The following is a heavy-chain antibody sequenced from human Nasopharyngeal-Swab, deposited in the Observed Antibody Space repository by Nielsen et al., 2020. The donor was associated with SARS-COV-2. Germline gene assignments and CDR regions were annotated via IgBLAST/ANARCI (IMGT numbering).Heavy chain of an antibody. J-gene: IGHJ2*01. CDR1: GGSSSGYY. D-gene: IGHD2-21*02. CDR2: INYSGST. CDR3: ARGPALAYCGGDCYPLGGYFDL. Sequence: SETLSLTCAVYGGSSSGYYWSWVRQLPGKGLEWIGEINYSGSTNYNPSLKSRVTISVDTSKNQFSLKLSSVTAADTAVYYCARGPALAYCGGDCYPLGGYFDLWGRGTLVTVSS. V-gene: IGHV4-34*01.